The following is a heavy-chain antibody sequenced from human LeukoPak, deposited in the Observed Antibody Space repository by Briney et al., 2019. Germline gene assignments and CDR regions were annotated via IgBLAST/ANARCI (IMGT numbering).Heavy chain of an antibody. CDR1: GGTFSSYA. CDR2: IIPILGIA. Sequence: SVKVSCKASGGTFSSYAISWVRQAAGQGLEWMGRIIPILGIANYAQKFQGRVTITADKSTSTAYMELSSLRSEDTAVYYCARGHIAVAGYDAFDIWGQGTMVTVSS. V-gene: IGHV1-69*04. D-gene: IGHD6-19*01. J-gene: IGHJ3*02. CDR3: ARGHIAVAGYDAFDI.